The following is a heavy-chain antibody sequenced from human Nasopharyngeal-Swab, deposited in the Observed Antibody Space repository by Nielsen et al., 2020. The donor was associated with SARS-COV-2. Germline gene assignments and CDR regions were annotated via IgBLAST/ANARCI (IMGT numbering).Heavy chain of an antibody. CDR1: GFTFNNYG. D-gene: IGHD3-16*01. J-gene: IGHJ4*02. Sequence: GESLKISCAVSGFTFNNYGMHWVRQAPGKVLEWVALFSYEGCLKYYADSVKGRFTISRDSSKNTVYLQMNSLRPEDTAVYYCARRRPILHLGEFSSSFDSWGQGTLVTVSS. V-gene: IGHV3-30*03. CDR3: ARRRPILHLGEFSSSFDS. CDR2: FSYEGCLK.